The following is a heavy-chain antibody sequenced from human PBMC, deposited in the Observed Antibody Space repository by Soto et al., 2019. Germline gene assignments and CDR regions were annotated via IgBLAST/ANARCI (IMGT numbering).Heavy chain of an antibody. V-gene: IGHV4-59*08. J-gene: IGHJ4*02. CDR3: ATLRGLGVVSPYFDY. D-gene: IGHD3-10*01. CDR1: GASIHNYH. Sequence: SETLSLTCTVSGASIHNYHWTWIRQPPGKGLEWIAYIYYTGITNFNPSLKSRVTISMDTSKNQFSLKLRSVTAADTAVYFCATLRGLGVVSPYFDYWGQGLMVTVSS. CDR2: IYYTGIT.